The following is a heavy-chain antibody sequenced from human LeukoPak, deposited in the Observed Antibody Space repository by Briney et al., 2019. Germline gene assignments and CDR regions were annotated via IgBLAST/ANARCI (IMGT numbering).Heavy chain of an antibody. Sequence: SETLSLTCTVSGGSISSNYWSWIRQSPGRGLELIGYIYYSGSTNYNPSLKSRVIISVDTSKNQFPLKLSSVTPADTAVYYCARGYSYGQISDYWGQGTLVTVSS. CDR2: IYYSGST. CDR3: ARGYSYGQISDY. V-gene: IGHV4-59*01. D-gene: IGHD5-18*01. J-gene: IGHJ4*02. CDR1: GGSISSNY.